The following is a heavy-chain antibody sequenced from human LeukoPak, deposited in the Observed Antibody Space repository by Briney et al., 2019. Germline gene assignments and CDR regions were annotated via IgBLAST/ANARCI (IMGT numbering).Heavy chain of an antibody. CDR3: AKDMSSSGYDRLDY. CDR1: GFTLEDYA. V-gene: IGHV3-43D*03. J-gene: IGHJ4*02. D-gene: IGHD5-12*01. Sequence: GGSLRLSCAASGFTLEDYAMHWVRQAPGKGVEWVSLIDWDGGSTYYTDSVKGRFTISRDNSKNSLFLQMNSLRAEDTALYYCAKDMSSSGYDRLDYWGQGTLVTVSS. CDR2: IDWDGGST.